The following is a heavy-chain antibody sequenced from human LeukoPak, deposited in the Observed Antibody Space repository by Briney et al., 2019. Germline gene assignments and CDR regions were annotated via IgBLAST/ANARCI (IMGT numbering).Heavy chain of an antibody. D-gene: IGHD6-13*01. CDR2: MSKDGGDK. J-gene: IGHJ4*02. Sequence: SGGSLRFSCAASGFTFSTYAMHWVRQAPGKGLESVALMSKDGGDKNYADSVKGRFTISRDNPKNTLYLQMNGLRAEDTAVYYCARDSLGSIDSWGQGTLVTVSS. V-gene: IGHV3-30-3*01. CDR1: GFTFSTYA. CDR3: ARDSLGSIDS.